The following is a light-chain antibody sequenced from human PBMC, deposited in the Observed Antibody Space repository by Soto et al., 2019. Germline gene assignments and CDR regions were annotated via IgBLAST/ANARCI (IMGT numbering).Light chain of an antibody. CDR1: QGISDY. V-gene: IGKV1-27*01. CDR2: AAS. Sequence: DIQMTQSPSSLSASVGDRVTITCRASQGISDYLAWYQQKPGKVPKLLIYAASTLQSGVPSRFSGSGSGIDFALTISSVEHEDVATYYCQKYDTAPWTFGQGTKVEIK. CDR3: QKYDTAPWT. J-gene: IGKJ1*01.